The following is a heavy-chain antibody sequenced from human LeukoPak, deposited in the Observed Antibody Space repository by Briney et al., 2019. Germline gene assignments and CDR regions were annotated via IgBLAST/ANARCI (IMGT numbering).Heavy chain of an antibody. CDR3: ARRAKSYCSGGSCYLDY. D-gene: IGHD2-15*01. CDR2: TDPSDSYT. CDR1: GYSFTSYW. J-gene: IGHJ4*02. Sequence: GESLKISCKGSGYSFTSYWISWVRQMPGKGLEWMGRTDPSDSYTNYSPSFQGHVTISADKSISTAYLQWSSLKASDTAMYYCARRAKSYCSGGSCYLDYWGQGTLVTVSS. V-gene: IGHV5-10-1*01.